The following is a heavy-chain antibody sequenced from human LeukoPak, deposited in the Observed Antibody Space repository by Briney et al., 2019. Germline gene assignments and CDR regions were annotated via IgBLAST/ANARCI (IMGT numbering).Heavy chain of an antibody. J-gene: IGHJ4*02. CDR2: IYYIGST. Sequence: SETLSLTCTVSGGSISSSSYYWRWIRQPPGKGLLWIGSIYYIGSTYYNPSLKSRVTISVDTSKNQFSLKLSSVTAAETAVYYCARQLGYCSSTSCYADKVDYWGQGTLVTVSS. V-gene: IGHV4-39*01. CDR1: GGSISSSSYY. CDR3: ARQLGYCSSTSCYADKVDY. D-gene: IGHD2-2*01.